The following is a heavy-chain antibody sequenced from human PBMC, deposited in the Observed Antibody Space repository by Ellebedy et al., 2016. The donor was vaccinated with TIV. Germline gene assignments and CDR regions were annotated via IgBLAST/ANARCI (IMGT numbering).Heavy chain of an antibody. Sequence: PGGSLRLSCVASGFTFSSYAMSWVRQAPGKGLEWVSSLSGSGGSTYYADSVKGRFTISRDNSKNTLYLQMKSLRAEDTAVYYCAKRVTMVREVITYYHYAMDVWGQGTTVTVSS. CDR3: AKRVTMVREVITYYHYAMDV. CDR1: GFTFSSYA. V-gene: IGHV3-23*01. D-gene: IGHD3-10*01. J-gene: IGHJ6*02. CDR2: LSGSGGST.